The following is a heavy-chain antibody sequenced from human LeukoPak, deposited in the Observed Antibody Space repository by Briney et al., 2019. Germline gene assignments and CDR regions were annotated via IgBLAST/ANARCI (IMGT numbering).Heavy chain of an antibody. CDR3: ATLHYYDSSGYSYWGFDP. Sequence: ASVRVSCKASGYTFTSYAMHWVRQAPGQRLEWMGWINAGTGNTKFSQKFQGRVTITRDTSASTAYMELSSLRSEDTAVYYCATLHYYDSSGYSYWGFDPWGQGTLVTVSS. CDR2: INAGTGNT. V-gene: IGHV1-3*01. D-gene: IGHD3-22*01. CDR1: GYTFTSYA. J-gene: IGHJ5*02.